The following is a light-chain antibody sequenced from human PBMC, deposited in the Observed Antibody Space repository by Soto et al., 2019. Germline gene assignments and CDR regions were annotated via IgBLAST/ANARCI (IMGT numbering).Light chain of an antibody. Sequence: EIVLTQSPGTLSLSPGERATLSCRASQSVSSSYLAWYQQKPGQAPRLLIDGASSRATGIPDRLSVSWSGTDFTLTISRLEPEDLAVYYCQPYGSSPPITFGKGTRLEIK. V-gene: IGKV3-20*01. CDR1: QSVSSSY. J-gene: IGKJ5*01. CDR3: QPYGSSPPIT. CDR2: GAS.